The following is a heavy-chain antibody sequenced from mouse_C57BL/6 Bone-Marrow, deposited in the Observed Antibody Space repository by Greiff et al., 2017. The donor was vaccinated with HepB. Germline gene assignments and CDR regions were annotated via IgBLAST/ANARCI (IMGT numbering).Heavy chain of an antibody. CDR1: GYSITSGYY. V-gene: IGHV3-6*01. CDR2: ISYDGSN. Sequence: EVQLQESGPGLVKPSQSLSLTCSVTGYSITSGYYWNWIRQFPGNKLEWMGYISYDGSNNYNPSLNNRISITRDTSKNQFFLKLNSVTTEDTATYYCARDDVGNFDYWGQGTTLTVSS. D-gene: IGHD4-1*01. CDR3: ARDDVGNFDY. J-gene: IGHJ2*01.